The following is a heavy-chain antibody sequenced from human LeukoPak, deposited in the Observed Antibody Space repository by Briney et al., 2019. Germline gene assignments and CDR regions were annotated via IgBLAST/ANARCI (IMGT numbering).Heavy chain of an antibody. Sequence: ASVKVSCKASGYTFTSYGISWVRHAPGQGLEWMGWISAYNGNTNYAQKLQGRVTMTTDTSTSTAYMELRSMRSDDTAVYYCARSYDSSGYYYLGLDYWGQGTMVTVSS. CDR2: ISAYNGNT. D-gene: IGHD3-22*01. V-gene: IGHV1-18*01. J-gene: IGHJ4*02. CDR1: GYTFTSYG. CDR3: ARSYDSSGYYYLGLDY.